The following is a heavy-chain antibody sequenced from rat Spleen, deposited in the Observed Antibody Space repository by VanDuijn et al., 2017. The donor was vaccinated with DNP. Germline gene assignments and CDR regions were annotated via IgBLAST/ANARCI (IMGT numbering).Heavy chain of an antibody. Sequence: EVQLVESGGGLVQPGRSLKLSCAASGFTFSNFGMAWVRQAPKKGLEWVATIIYDGTRTYYRDSVKGRFTISRDDAQSTLFLQMDSLRSEDTATYYCATQAYSSYFDYWGQGVMVTVSS. CDR2: IIYDGTRT. D-gene: IGHD1-2*01. V-gene: IGHV5S10*01. CDR3: ATQAYSSYFDY. J-gene: IGHJ2*01. CDR1: GFTFSNFG.